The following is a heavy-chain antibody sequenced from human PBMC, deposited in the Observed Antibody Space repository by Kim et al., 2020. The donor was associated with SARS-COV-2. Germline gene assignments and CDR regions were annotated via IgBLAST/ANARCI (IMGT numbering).Heavy chain of an antibody. CDR3: ARQEKGGATGY. CDR1: GYKFISYW. V-gene: IGHV5-10-1*01. J-gene: IGHJ4*02. CDR2: IDPSDSYT. D-gene: IGHD3-16*01. Sequence: GESLKISCKGSGYKFISYWITWVRQMPGKGLEWMGRIDPSDSYTKYSPSFQGHVSISGYKSLSTAYLQWSSLKASDTAMYYCARQEKGGATGYWGQGTLV.